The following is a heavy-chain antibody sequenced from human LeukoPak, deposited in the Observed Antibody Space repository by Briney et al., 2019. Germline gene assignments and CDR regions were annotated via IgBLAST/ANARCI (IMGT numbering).Heavy chain of an antibody. Sequence: GASVKVSCKTSGYTFTSYHMHWVRQAPGQGLEWVAIIKSTGDTTVYAQKFQGGVTVTRDTSMSTVYMDLSSLSSEDTAVYYCVREDAHTYYFDFWGPGTLVTVSS. CDR1: GYTFTSYH. CDR2: IKSTGDTT. D-gene: IGHD2-2*01. V-gene: IGHV1-46*01. CDR3: VREDAHTYYFDF. J-gene: IGHJ4*02.